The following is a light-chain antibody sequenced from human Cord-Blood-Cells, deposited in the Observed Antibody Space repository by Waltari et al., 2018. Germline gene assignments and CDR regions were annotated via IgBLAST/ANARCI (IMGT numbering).Light chain of an antibody. V-gene: IGKV1-39*01. Sequence: DIQMTQCPSSLSASVGDRVTSTCRASQSISRYLNGYQQKPGKAPTLLIYAASSLQSGVPSRFSVTGSGTDFTLTIISLQPEDFATYYCRQSYSTPCTFGQGTKVEIK. J-gene: IGKJ1*01. CDR1: QSISRY. CDR2: AAS. CDR3: RQSYSTPCT.